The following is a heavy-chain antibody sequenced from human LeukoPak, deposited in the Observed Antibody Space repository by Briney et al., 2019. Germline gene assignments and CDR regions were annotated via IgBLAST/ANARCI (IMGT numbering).Heavy chain of an antibody. CDR1: GFTFDDYG. D-gene: IGHD3-22*01. CDR2: INWNGGST. J-gene: IGHJ4*02. V-gene: IGHV3-20*04. CDR3: AKDSSGYPDFDY. Sequence: GGSLTLSCAASGFTFDDYGMSWVRQAPGKGLEWVSCINWNGGSTGYADSVKGRFTISRDNSKNTLYLQMNSLRAEDTAVYYCAKDSSGYPDFDYWGQGTLVTVSS.